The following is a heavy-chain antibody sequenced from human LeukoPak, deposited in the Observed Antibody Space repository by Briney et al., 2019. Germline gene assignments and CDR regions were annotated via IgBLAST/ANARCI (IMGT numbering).Heavy chain of an antibody. CDR1: GGSISSYY. D-gene: IGHD6-6*01. V-gene: IGHV4-4*07. Sequence: SETLSLTCTVSGGSISSYYWSWIRQPAGKGLEWVGRIYTSGSTNYNPSLKSRVTMSVDTSKNQFSLKLSSVTAADTAVYYCAREGYSSSYADYYYYMDVWGKGTTVTVSS. CDR3: AREGYSSSYADYYYYMDV. CDR2: IYTSGST. J-gene: IGHJ6*03.